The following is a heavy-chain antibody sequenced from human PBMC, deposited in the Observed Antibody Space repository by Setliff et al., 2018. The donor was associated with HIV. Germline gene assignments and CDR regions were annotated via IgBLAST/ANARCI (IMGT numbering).Heavy chain of an antibody. CDR2: INPTGGGT. D-gene: IGHD5-12*01. CDR1: GYSFTNHY. V-gene: IGHV1-46*01. J-gene: IGHJ3*02. CDR3: ASAGAWQRNALDI. Sequence: ASVKVSCKPSGYSFTNHYMHWVRQAPGQGLEWMGVINPTGGGTRNTQKFQGRVAMTRDTCTSTVYMELSSLRSEDTAVYYCASAGAWQRNALDIWGQGTMVTVSS.